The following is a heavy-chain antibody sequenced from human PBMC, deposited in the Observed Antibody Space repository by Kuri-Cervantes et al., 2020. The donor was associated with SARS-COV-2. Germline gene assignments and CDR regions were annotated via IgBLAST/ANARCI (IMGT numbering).Heavy chain of an antibody. CDR1: EFTFRNYS. CDR2: IKQDGSEK. D-gene: IGHD6-13*01. J-gene: IGHJ6*02. Sequence: GESLKIPCAASEFTFRNYSMHWVRQAPGKGLEWVANIKQDGSEKYYVDSVKGRFTISRDNAKYSLYLQMNKLRAEDTAVYYCARPMAAAGTYYYYGMDVWGQGTTVTVSS. CDR3: ARPMAAAGTYYYYGMDV. V-gene: IGHV3-7*03.